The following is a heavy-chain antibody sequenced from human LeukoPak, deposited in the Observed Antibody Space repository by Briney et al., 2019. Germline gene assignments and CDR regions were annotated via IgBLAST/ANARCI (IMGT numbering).Heavy chain of an antibody. CDR1: GYTFTGYY. J-gene: IGHJ5*02. CDR2: INPNSGGT. V-gene: IGHV1-2*06. CDR3: ARGRSFYSGSYEAINWFDP. Sequence: ASVKVSYKASGYTFTGYYMHWVRQAPGQVLEWMGRINPNSGGTNYAQKFQGRVTMTRDTSISTAYMELSRLRSDDTAVYYCARGRSFYSGSYEAINWFDPWGQGTLVTVSS. D-gene: IGHD1-26*01.